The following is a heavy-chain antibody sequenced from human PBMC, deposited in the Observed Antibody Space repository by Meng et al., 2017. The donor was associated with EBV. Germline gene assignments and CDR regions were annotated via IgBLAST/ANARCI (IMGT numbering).Heavy chain of an antibody. Sequence: QVLRVQSGAEVKEPGASVKVSCKASGYTFTSYGISWVRQAPGQGLEWMGWISAYNGNTNYAQKLQGRVTMTTDTSTSTAYMELRSLRSDDTAVYYCARDGRLYDTPSPFDYWGQGTLVTVSS. CDR1: GYTFTSYG. D-gene: IGHD3-22*01. CDR2: ISAYNGNT. CDR3: ARDGRLYDTPSPFDY. V-gene: IGHV1-18*01. J-gene: IGHJ4*02.